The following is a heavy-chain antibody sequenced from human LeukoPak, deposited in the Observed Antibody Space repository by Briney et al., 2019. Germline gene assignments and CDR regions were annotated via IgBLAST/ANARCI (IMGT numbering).Heavy chain of an antibody. V-gene: IGHV3-30*02. Sequence: GESLRLSCAASGFTFSSYGIHWVRQAPGKGLEWVAFIRYDGSNKYYADSVKGRFTISRGNSKSTLYLQMNSLRAEDTAVYYCAKDLSMIWCSTTTCSYFDYWGQGTLVTVSS. CDR3: AKDLSMIWCSTTTCSYFDY. CDR1: GFTFSSYG. CDR2: IRYDGSNK. J-gene: IGHJ4*02. D-gene: IGHD2-2*01.